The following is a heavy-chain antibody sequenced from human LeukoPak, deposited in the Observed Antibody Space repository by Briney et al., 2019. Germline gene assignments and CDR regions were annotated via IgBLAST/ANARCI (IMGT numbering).Heavy chain of an antibody. CDR1: GGSFSTYY. CDR2: VNHGGST. J-gene: IGHJ5*02. D-gene: IGHD2-2*01. CDR3: ARAPPYCSSTSCYPNRWFDP. V-gene: IGHV4-34*01. Sequence: SETLSLTCAVYGGSFSTYYWSWIRQPPGKGLEWIGEVNHGGSTNYNPSLKSRVTISVDTSTNQFSLQLSSVTAADTAVYYCARAPPYCSSTSCYPNRWFDPWGQGTPVTVSS.